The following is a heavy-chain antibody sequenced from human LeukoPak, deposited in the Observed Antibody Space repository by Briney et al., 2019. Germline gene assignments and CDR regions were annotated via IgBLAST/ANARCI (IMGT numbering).Heavy chain of an antibody. CDR1: GFTFSSYS. CDR2: ISSSSSYI. CDR3: ARDKAIAAAGTRAFDI. Sequence: GGSLRLSCAASGFTFSSYSMNWVRQAPGKGLEWVSSISSSSSYIYYADSVKGRFTISRDNAKNSLCLQMNSLRAEDTAVYYCARDKAIAAAGTRAFDIWGQGTMVTVSS. V-gene: IGHV3-21*01. D-gene: IGHD6-13*01. J-gene: IGHJ3*02.